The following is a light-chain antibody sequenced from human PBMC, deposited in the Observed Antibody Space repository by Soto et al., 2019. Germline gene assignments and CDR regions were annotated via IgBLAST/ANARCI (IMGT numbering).Light chain of an antibody. CDR1: QDISNY. CDR2: DAS. J-gene: IGKJ5*01. CDR3: QQYDNPIT. V-gene: IGKV1-33*01. Sequence: IQMTQSPSSRSASVGGRVTITCQASQDISNYLNWYQQKPGKAPKLLIYDASNLETGVPSRFSGSGSGTDFTFTISSLQPEDIATYYCQQYDNPITFGQGTRLEIK.